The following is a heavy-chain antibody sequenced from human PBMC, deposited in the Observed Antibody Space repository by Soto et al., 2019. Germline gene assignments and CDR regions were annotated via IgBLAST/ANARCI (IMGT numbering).Heavy chain of an antibody. CDR2: IIPIFGTA. CDR1: GGTFSSYA. Sequence: QVQLVQSGAEVKKPGSSVKVSCKASGGTFSSYAISWVRQAPGQGLEWMGGIIPIFGTANYAQKFQGRFTITADESTSTADMELRSLRSEDTSVYYCARGYYDSSCYLIDDYWGQGTLVTVSS. J-gene: IGHJ4*02. V-gene: IGHV1-69*12. CDR3: ARGYYDSSCYLIDDY. D-gene: IGHD3-22*01.